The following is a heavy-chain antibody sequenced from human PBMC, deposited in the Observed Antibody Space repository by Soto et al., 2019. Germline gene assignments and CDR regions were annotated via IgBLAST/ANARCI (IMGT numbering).Heavy chain of an antibody. CDR3: ATRDLPYWYFDL. J-gene: IGHJ2*01. CDR2: IIPIFGTA. CDR1: GGTFSSYA. Sequence: ASVKVSCKASGGTFSSYAISWVRQAPGQGLEWMGGIIPIFGTANYAQKFQGRVTITADESTSTAYMELSSLRSEDTAVYYCATRDLPYWYFDLWGRGTLVTVSS. V-gene: IGHV1-69*13. D-gene: IGHD3-3*01.